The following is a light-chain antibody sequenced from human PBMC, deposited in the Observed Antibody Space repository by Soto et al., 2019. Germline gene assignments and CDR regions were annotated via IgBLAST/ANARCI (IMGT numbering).Light chain of an antibody. CDR1: SSDVGGSNY. CDR2: DVS. J-gene: IGLJ1*01. CDR3: SSFTSSSTYV. Sequence: QSALTQPASVSGSPGQSITISCTETSSDVGGSNYVSWYQQHPNKAPKVMIYDVSNRPSGVSNRFSGSKSGNTVSLTISGLQAEDEADYYCSSFTSSSTYVFGTGTKLTVL. V-gene: IGLV2-14*03.